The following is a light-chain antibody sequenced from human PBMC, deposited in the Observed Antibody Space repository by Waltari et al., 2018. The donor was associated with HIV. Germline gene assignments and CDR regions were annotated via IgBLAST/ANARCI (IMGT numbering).Light chain of an antibody. CDR3: QQYGSSPGWT. CDR1: QSVTSNY. J-gene: IGKJ2*02. CDR2: GAS. Sequence: ELVLPQSPRTLSLSPGERATLSRRASQSVTSNYLAWYEHKPGQAPRLLVYGASSRATGVPDRFSGSGSGTDFTLTISRLEPEDFAVYYCQQYGSSPGWTFGQGTKLEIK. V-gene: IGKV3-20*01.